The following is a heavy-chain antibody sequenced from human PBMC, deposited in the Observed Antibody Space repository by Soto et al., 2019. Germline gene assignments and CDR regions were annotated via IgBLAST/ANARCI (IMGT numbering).Heavy chain of an antibody. D-gene: IGHD2-2*01. Sequence: GGSLRLSCAASGFTFSSYAMSWVRQAPGKGLEWVSAISGSGGSTYYADSVKGRFTISRDNSKNTLYLQMNSLRAEDTAVYYCARVPAAPTYYYYYMDVWGKGTTVTVSS. CDR2: ISGSGGST. CDR1: GFTFSSYA. J-gene: IGHJ6*03. CDR3: ARVPAAPTYYYYYMDV. V-gene: IGHV3-23*01.